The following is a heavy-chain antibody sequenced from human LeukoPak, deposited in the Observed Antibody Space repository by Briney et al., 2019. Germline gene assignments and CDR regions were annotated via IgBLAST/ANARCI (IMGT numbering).Heavy chain of an antibody. V-gene: IGHV3-11*01. J-gene: IGHJ4*02. CDR3: ASWGPYDILTGYDDY. CDR1: GFTFSDYY. Sequence: PGGSLRLSCAASGFTFSDYYMSWIRQAPGKGLEWVSYISSSGSTIYYADSVKGRFTISRDNAKNSLYLQMNSLRAEDTAVYYCASWGPYDILTGYDDYWGQGTLVTVSS. CDR2: ISSSGSTI. D-gene: IGHD3-9*01.